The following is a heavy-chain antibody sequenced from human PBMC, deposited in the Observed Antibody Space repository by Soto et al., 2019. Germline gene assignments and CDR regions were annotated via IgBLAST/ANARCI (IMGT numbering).Heavy chain of an antibody. V-gene: IGHV1-18*01. CDR3: ARLPNYYDSSGYPYYFDY. CDR1: GYTFTSYC. J-gene: IGHJ4*02. D-gene: IGHD3-22*01. CDR2: ISAYNGNT. Sequence: ASVKLSCKASGYTFTSYCISWVRQAPGQGLEWMGWISAYNGNTNYAQKLQGRVTMTTDTSTSTAYMELRSLRSDDTAVYYCARLPNYYDSSGYPYYFDYRGQ.